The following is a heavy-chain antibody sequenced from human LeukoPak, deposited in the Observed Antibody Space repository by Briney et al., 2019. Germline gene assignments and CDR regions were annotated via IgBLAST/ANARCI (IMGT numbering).Heavy chain of an antibody. Sequence: ASVKVSCKASGYTFTGYYMHWGRQAPGQGLEWMGWINPNSGGTNYAQKFQGRVTTTRDTSISTAYMELSRLRSDGTAVYYCATSRGLHHGMDVWGQGTTVTVSS. V-gene: IGHV1-2*02. J-gene: IGHJ6*02. D-gene: IGHD3-16*01. CDR1: GYTFTGYY. CDR3: ATSRGLHHGMDV. CDR2: INPNSGGT.